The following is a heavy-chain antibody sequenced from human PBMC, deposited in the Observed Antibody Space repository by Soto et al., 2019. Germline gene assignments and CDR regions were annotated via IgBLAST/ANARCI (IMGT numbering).Heavy chain of an antibody. V-gene: IGHV4-34*01. Sequence: SETLSLTCAVYGGSFSGYYWSWIRQPPGKGLEWIGEINHSGSTNYNPSLKSRVTISVDTSKNQFSLKLSSVTAADTAVYYCARGGDTAMADFDYWGQGTLVTVSS. CDR3: ARGGDTAMADFDY. CDR1: GGSFSGYY. CDR2: INHSGST. J-gene: IGHJ4*02. D-gene: IGHD5-18*01.